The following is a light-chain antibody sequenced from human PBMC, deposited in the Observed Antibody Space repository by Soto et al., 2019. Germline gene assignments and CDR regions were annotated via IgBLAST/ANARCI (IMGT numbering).Light chain of an antibody. CDR3: LQHSSYPLT. Sequence: DIQMTESPSAMSASVGDRVTITCRASQDISNYLAWFQQNPGKVPESMSYSASSLQDGAPSRFTGGGSGTDFTLTISSLQPEDSATYFCLQHSSYPLTFGGGTKVDIK. CDR1: QDISNY. CDR2: SAS. J-gene: IGKJ4*01. V-gene: IGKV1-17*03.